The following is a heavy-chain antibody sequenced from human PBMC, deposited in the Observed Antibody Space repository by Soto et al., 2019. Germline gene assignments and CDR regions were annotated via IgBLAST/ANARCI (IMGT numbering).Heavy chain of an antibody. D-gene: IGHD6-13*01. J-gene: IGHJ6*02. V-gene: IGHV3-30-3*01. CDR3: QAAGAGGYYYYGMDV. Sequence: QVQLVESGGGVVQPGRSLRLSCAASGFTFSSYAMHWVRQAPGKGLEWVAVISYDGSNKYYADSVKGRFTISRDNSKNTLYLQMNGLRAEDTAVYYCQAAGAGGYYYYGMDVWGQGTTVTVSS. CDR1: GFTFSSYA. CDR2: ISYDGSNK.